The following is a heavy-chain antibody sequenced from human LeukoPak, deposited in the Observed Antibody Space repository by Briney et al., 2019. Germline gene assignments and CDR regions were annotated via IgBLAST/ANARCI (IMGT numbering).Heavy chain of an antibody. CDR3: ARGSRAVAIDY. D-gene: IGHD6-19*01. J-gene: IGHJ4*02. V-gene: IGHV4-39*01. CDR2: IHYSGST. Sequence: NTSETLSLTCTVSGGSISSSSYYWGWIRQPPGKGLEWIGSIHYSGSTYYNPSLKSRVTISVDTSKNQFSLKLSSVTAADTAVYYCARGSRAVAIDYWGQGTLVTVSS. CDR1: GGSISSSSYY.